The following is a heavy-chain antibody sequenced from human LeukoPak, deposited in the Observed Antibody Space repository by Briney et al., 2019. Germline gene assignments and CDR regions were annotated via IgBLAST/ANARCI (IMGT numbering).Heavy chain of an antibody. CDR3: ARDAYGSGKGYFDY. Sequence: GASVKVSCKASGYAFSSYGFSWVRQAPGQGLEWMGWISSYDGNTKSVDKLQGRVTMTTDTSTSTAYMELRSLRSDDTAVYYRARDAYGSGKGYFDYWGQGTLVTVSS. J-gene: IGHJ4*02. D-gene: IGHD3-10*01. CDR2: ISSYDGNT. V-gene: IGHV1-18*01. CDR1: GYAFSSYG.